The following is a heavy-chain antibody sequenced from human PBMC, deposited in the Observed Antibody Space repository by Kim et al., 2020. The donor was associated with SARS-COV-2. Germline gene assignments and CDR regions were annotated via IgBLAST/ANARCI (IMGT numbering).Heavy chain of an antibody. CDR2: INHSGST. V-gene: IGHV4-34*01. CDR3: ASLRWASSCSYYYYGMDV. CDR1: GGSFSGYY. D-gene: IGHD2-2*01. J-gene: IGHJ6*02. Sequence: SETLSLTCAVYGGSFSGYYWSWIRQPPGKGLEWIGEINHSGSTNYNPSLKSRVTISVDTSKNQFSLKLSSVTAADTAVYYCASLRWASSCSYYYYGMDVWGQGTTVTVSS.